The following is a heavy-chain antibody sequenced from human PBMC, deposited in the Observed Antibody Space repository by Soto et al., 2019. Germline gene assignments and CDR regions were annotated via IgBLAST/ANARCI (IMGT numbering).Heavy chain of an antibody. CDR2: ISKDGTNK. CDR3: AKGAHDTPMDFIVAY. J-gene: IGHJ4*02. D-gene: IGHD5-18*01. Sequence: QLQLVESGGGAVQPGRSLRLSCAASGFTFGSYGMHWVRQAPGKGLEWVAVISKDGTNKYYEDCVKGRLTFSRDNSKNTLYLQMDSLRVEDTAVYYCAKGAHDTPMDFIVAYWGQGTLVTVTS. V-gene: IGHV3-30*18. CDR1: GFTFGSYG.